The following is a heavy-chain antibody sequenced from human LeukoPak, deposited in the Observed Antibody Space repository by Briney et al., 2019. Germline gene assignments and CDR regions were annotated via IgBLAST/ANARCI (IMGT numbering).Heavy chain of an antibody. Sequence: ASVKVSCKASGYTFTSYGISWVRQAPGQGLEWMGWMNPNSGNTGYAQKFQGRVTITRNTSISTTYMELSSLRSEDTAVYYCARDNRDYSNYGYYYYMDVWGKGTTVTVSS. D-gene: IGHD4-11*01. CDR1: GYTFTSYG. CDR3: ARDNRDYSNYGYYYYMDV. CDR2: MNPNSGNT. V-gene: IGHV1-8*03. J-gene: IGHJ6*03.